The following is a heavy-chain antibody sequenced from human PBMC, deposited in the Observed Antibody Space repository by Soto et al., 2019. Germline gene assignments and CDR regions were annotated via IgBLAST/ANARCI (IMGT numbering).Heavy chain of an antibody. J-gene: IGHJ4*02. D-gene: IGHD6-19*01. CDR2: IRNRPNSYST. CDR3: ATEGSGRSPIVF. V-gene: IGHV3-72*01. CDR1: GFTFSDHY. Sequence: PGGPLRLSCAASGFTFSDHYMHWVRQAPGKGLEWVGRIRNRPNSYSTDYAASVKGRFTISRDDSKNSLYLQMNSLRTDDTAVYYCATEGSGRSPIVFLDQGPRVVVCS.